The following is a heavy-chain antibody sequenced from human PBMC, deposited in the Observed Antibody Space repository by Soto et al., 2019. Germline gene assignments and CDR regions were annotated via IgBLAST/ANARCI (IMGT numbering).Heavy chain of an antibody. CDR1: GFTVSSNY. CDR3: ARVGWQLDWYFDL. CDR2: IYSGGST. D-gene: IGHD6-6*01. V-gene: IGHV3-53*01. J-gene: IGHJ2*01. Sequence: EVQLVESGGGLIQPGGSLRLSCAASGFTVSSNYMSWVRQAPGKPLEWVSVIYSGGSTYYADFVKCRFTISRDNTNNARYPEMNSLRAENTAVYYCARVGWQLDWYFDLWGRGTLVTVSS.